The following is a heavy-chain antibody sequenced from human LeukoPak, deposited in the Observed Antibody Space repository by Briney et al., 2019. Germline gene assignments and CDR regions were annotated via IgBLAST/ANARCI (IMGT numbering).Heavy chain of an antibody. Sequence: GASVKVSCKASGYTFTGYYMHWVRQAPGQGLEWMGWINPNSGGTNYAQKFQGRVTMTRDTSISTAYMELSRLRSGDTAVYYCARLQNYYDSSGYQPPTNWGQGTLVTVSS. CDR3: ARLQNYYDSSGYQPPTN. D-gene: IGHD3-22*01. J-gene: IGHJ4*02. CDR2: INPNSGGT. CDR1: GYTFTGYY. V-gene: IGHV1-2*02.